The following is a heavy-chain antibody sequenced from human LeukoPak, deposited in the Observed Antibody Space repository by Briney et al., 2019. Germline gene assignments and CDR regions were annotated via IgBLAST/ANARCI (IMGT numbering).Heavy chain of an antibody. CDR1: GFTFSRYW. Sequence: GGSLRLSCAASGFTFSRYWTHWVRQAPGKGLMWISRINDHGSSTNYADSVKGRFTISRDDAKNTLYLQMNSLRAEDTALYYCARGRYVLYSSGWYAGERPVYFDYWGQGTLVTVSS. V-gene: IGHV3-74*01. D-gene: IGHD6-19*01. J-gene: IGHJ4*02. CDR2: INDHGSST. CDR3: ARGRYVLYSSGWYAGERPVYFDY.